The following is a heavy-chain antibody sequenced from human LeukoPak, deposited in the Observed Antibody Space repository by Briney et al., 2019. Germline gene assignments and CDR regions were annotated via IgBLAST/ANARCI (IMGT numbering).Heavy chain of an antibody. CDR2: ISGDGSNI. CDR1: GFTYDDHA. D-gene: IGHD1-26*01. V-gene: IGHV3-43*02. Sequence: GGSLRLSCAASGFTYDDHAMHWVRQAPGKGLEWVSLISGDGSNIQYADSVKGRFTIFRDNSKASLFLQMNSLRTEDTALYYCARDGPQKWFVYWGQGTQVTVSS. J-gene: IGHJ4*02. CDR3: ARDGPQKWFVY.